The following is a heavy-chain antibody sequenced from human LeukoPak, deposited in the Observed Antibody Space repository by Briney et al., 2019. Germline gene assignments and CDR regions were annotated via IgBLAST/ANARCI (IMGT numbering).Heavy chain of an antibody. V-gene: IGHV1-69*06. J-gene: IGHJ4*02. CDR2: IIPIFDTG. CDR1: GYTFSSYA. D-gene: IGHD5-18*01. Sequence: GASVKVSCKASGYTFSSYAISWVRQAPGQGLEWMGGIIPIFDTGNYAQKFQGRVTITADKSTSTAYMELSSLRSEDTAVYYCALKGYSYGYLNYWGQGTLVTVSS. CDR3: ALKGYSYGYLNY.